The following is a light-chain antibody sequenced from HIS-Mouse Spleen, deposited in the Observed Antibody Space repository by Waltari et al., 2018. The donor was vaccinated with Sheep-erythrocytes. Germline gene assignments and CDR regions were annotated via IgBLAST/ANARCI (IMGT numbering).Light chain of an antibody. Sequence: QSALTQPRSVSGSPGQSVTIPCPGTSSAVGGYNYVSGYPQHPGKAPKLMIYDVSKRPSGVPDRFSGSKSGNTASLTISGLQAEDEADYYCCSYAGSYTLVFGGGTKLTVL. V-gene: IGLV2-11*01. J-gene: IGLJ2*01. CDR2: DVS. CDR1: SSAVGGYNY. CDR3: CSYAGSYTLV.